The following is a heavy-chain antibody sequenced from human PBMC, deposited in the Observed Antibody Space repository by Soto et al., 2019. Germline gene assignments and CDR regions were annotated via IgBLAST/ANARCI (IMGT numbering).Heavy chain of an antibody. Sequence: GGSLRLSCAASGLTFISYGMHWVRQAPGKGLEWVAVISYDGSNKYYADSVKGRFTISRDNSKNTLYLQMNSLRAEDTAVYYCANGERQFLKGNLYHHNVMDFWGQGTTVTGSS. CDR1: GLTFISYG. V-gene: IGHV3-30*18. D-gene: IGHD3-10*01. J-gene: IGHJ6*02. CDR2: ISYDGSNK. CDR3: ANGERQFLKGNLYHHNVMDF.